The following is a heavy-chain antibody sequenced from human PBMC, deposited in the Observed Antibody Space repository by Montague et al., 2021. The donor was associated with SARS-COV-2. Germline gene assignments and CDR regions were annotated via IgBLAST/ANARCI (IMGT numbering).Heavy chain of an antibody. CDR1: GGSISSSNYY. CDR3: ARDDIVLQGVTKGMDV. CDR2: MYYSGST. D-gene: IGHD3-10*01. J-gene: IGHJ6*02. Sequence: SETLSLTCTVSGGSISSSNYYWGWIRQPPGKGLEWIGNMYYSGSTYYNPSLKSRVTISIDTSKNQFPLKLGSVTAADTAVYYCARDDIVLQGVTKGMDVWGQGTTVTVSS. V-gene: IGHV4-39*06.